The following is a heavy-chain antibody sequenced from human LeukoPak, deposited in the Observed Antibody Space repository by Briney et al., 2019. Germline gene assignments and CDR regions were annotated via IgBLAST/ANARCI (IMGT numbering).Heavy chain of an antibody. CDR1: GGTFSSYA. Sequence: ASVKVSCKASGGTFSSYAISWVRQATGQGPEWLGWMNPNSGNTGYAQRFQGRVTMTRNTSISTAYMELSSLRSEDTAVYYCARVKGSSWPDSWGQGTLVTVSS. J-gene: IGHJ4*02. CDR3: ARVKGSSWPDS. V-gene: IGHV1-8*02. D-gene: IGHD6-13*01. CDR2: MNPNSGNT.